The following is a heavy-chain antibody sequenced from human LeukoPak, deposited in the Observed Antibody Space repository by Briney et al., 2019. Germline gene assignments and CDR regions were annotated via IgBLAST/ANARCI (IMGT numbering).Heavy chain of an antibody. V-gene: IGHV1-8*01. J-gene: IGHJ4*02. CDR2: MNPNSGNT. D-gene: IGHD6-19*01. CDR3: ARGTPSGWHGAVY. Sequence: ASVKVSCKVSGYTLTELSMHWVRQATGQGLEWVGWMNPNSGNTGYAQKFQGRVTMTRNTSISTAYMELSSLKSEDTAVYYCARGTPSGWHGAVYWGQGTLVTVSS. CDR1: GYTLTELS.